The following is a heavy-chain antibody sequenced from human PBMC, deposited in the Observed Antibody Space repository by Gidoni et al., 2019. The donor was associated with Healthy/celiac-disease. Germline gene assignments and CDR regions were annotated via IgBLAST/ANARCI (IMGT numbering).Heavy chain of an antibody. V-gene: IGHV3-23*04. CDR2: ISGSGGST. D-gene: IGHD1-26*01. J-gene: IGHJ4*02. CDR3: AKGNGATPFFFDY. CDR1: GFTFSSYA. Sequence: EVQLVESGGGLVQPGGSLRLSCAASGFTFSSYAMSWARQAPGKGLEWVSAISGSGGSTYDADSVKGRFTISRDNSKNTLYLQMNSLRAEDTAVYYCAKGNGATPFFFDYWGQGTLVTVSS.